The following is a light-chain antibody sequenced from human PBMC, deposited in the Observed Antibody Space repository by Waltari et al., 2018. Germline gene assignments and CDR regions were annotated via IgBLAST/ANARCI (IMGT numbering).Light chain of an antibody. CDR3: AAWDDSLHGHWV. Sequence: QSVLTQPPSASGTPGQRVTISCSGSSSNIGSNLVNWYQQFPGKAPKLLLYRSDQRPSGVPDRFSGSKSGTSASLAINGLQSEDEAAYYCAAWDDSLHGHWVFGGGTKVTVL. J-gene: IGLJ3*02. V-gene: IGLV1-44*01. CDR1: SSNIGSNL. CDR2: RSD.